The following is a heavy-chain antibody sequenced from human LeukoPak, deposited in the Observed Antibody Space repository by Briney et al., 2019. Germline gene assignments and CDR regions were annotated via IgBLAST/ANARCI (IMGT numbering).Heavy chain of an antibody. D-gene: IGHD7-27*01. Sequence: GESLKISCKGSGYSFTSYWTAWVRQMPGKGLEWMGIIYPGDSDTRYSPSFQGQVTISADQSISTAYLQWSSLKASDTAMYYCARQRSWGSLSAFDIWGQGTMVTVSS. J-gene: IGHJ3*02. V-gene: IGHV5-51*01. CDR2: IYPGDSDT. CDR1: GYSFTSYW. CDR3: ARQRSWGSLSAFDI.